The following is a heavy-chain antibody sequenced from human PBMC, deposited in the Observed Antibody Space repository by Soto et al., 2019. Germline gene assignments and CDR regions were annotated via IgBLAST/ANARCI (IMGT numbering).Heavy chain of an antibody. CDR3: ARAGRYCSSTSCNPPDY. V-gene: IGHV4-34*01. Sequence: QVQLQQWGAGRLKPSETLSLTCAVYGGSFSGYYWSWIRQPPGKGLEWIGEINHSGSTNYNPSLNSRVTISVDTSKNQFSLKLSSVTAADTAVYYCARAGRYCSSTSCNPPDYWGQGTLVTVSS. CDR1: GGSFSGYY. D-gene: IGHD2-2*01. CDR2: INHSGST. J-gene: IGHJ4*02.